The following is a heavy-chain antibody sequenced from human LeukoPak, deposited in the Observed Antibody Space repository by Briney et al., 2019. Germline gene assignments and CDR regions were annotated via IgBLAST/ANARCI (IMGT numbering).Heavy chain of an antibody. CDR3: ATVLSGPPYYYYGMDV. Sequence: GASVTVSCTVSGYTLTELSMHWVRQAPGKGLEWMGGFDPEDGETIYAQKFQGRVTMTEDTSTDTAYMELSSLRSEDTAVYYCATVLSGPPYYYYGMDVWGQGTTVTVSS. J-gene: IGHJ6*02. CDR1: GYTLTELS. D-gene: IGHD7-27*01. V-gene: IGHV1-24*01. CDR2: FDPEDGET.